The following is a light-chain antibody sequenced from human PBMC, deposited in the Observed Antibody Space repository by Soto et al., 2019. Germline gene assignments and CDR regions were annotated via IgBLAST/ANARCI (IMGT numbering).Light chain of an antibody. CDR1: QSISSW. Sequence: DIQMTQSPSTLSASVGDRVSITCRASQSISSWLAWYQQKPGKAPKLLIYDASSLESGVPSRFSGSGSGTEFTLTISRLLPDDFSTYYCQQYNSYSLTFGGGTKVEIK. V-gene: IGKV1-5*01. CDR3: QQYNSYSLT. CDR2: DAS. J-gene: IGKJ4*01.